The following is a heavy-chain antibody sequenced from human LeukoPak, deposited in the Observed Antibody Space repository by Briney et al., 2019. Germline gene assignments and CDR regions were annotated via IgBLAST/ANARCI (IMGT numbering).Heavy chain of an antibody. J-gene: IGHJ3*02. CDR2: ISWNSGSI. D-gene: IGHD1-26*01. CDR3: AKDWRCSGSLNDAFDI. CDR1: GFTFDDYA. Sequence: GGSLRLSCAASGFTFDDYAMHWVRQAPGKGLEWVSGISWNSGSIGYADSVKGRFTISRDNAKNSLYLQMNSLRAEDTALYYCAKDWRCSGSLNDAFDIWGQGTMVTVSS. V-gene: IGHV3-9*01.